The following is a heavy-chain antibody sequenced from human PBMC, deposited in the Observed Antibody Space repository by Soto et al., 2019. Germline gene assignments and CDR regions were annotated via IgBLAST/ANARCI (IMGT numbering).Heavy chain of an antibody. D-gene: IGHD3-9*01. V-gene: IGHV3-64*01. CDR2: ISSNGGST. Sequence: EVQLVESGGGLVQPGGSLRLSCAASGFTFSSYAMHWVRQAPGKGLEYVSAISSNGGSTYYANSVKGRFTISRDNSKNTLYLKMGSLRAEDMAVYYCGRSWPYDILTGYYRNDAFDIWGQGTMVTVSS. CDR1: GFTFSSYA. CDR3: GRSWPYDILTGYYRNDAFDI. J-gene: IGHJ3*02.